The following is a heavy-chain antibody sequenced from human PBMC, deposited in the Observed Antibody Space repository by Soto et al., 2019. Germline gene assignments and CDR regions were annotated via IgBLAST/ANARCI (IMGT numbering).Heavy chain of an antibody. V-gene: IGHV3-23*01. Sequence: EVQLLESGGGLVQPGGSLRLSCAASGFTFSSYAMSWVRQAPGKGLEWVSAISGSGGSTYYADSVKGRFTISRDNSKNTLYLKMNSLRAEDTAVYYCASHGSTGQHHRIMITFGGVIVKPYYFDYWGQGTLVTVSS. J-gene: IGHJ4*02. CDR2: ISGSGGST. CDR3: ASHGSTGQHHRIMITFGGVIVKPYYFDY. CDR1: GFTFSSYA. D-gene: IGHD3-16*02.